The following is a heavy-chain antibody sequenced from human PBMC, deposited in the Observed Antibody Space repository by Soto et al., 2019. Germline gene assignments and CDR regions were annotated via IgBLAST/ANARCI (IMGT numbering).Heavy chain of an antibody. CDR3: AGSVQSYYYYMDV. Sequence: GGSLRLSCAASGFTFSDYYMSWIRQAPGKGLEWVSYISSSGSTIYYADSVKGRFTISRDNAKNSLYLQMNSLRAEDTAVYYCAGSVQSYYYYMDVWGKGTTVTVSS. CDR2: ISSSGSTI. J-gene: IGHJ6*03. V-gene: IGHV3-11*01. CDR1: GFTFSDYY.